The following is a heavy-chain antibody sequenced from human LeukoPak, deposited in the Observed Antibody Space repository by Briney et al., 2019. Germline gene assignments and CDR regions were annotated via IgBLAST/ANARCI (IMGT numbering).Heavy chain of an antibody. CDR1: GGSISSYY. CDR2: IYTSGST. V-gene: IGHV4-4*09. CDR3: ARQDGAAADFDY. J-gene: IGHJ4*02. D-gene: IGHD6-13*01. Sequence: SDTLSLTCTVSGGSISSYYWSWIRQPPGKGLEWIGYIYTSGSTNYNPSLKSRVPISVDTSKNQFSLKLSSVTAVATAVYDCARQDGAAADFDYWGQGTLVTVSS.